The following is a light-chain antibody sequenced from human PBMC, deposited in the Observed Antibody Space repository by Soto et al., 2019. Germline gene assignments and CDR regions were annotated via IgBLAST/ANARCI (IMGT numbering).Light chain of an antibody. CDR1: SSDVGGYNY. CDR3: SSYTSSRTRV. CDR2: DVS. J-gene: IGLJ1*01. V-gene: IGLV2-14*01. Sequence: QSALTQPASVSGSPGQSITISCTGTSSDVGGYNYVSWYQQHPGKARKLMIYDVSNRPSGVSNRFSGSKSGNTASLTISGLQAEEDADYYCSSYTSSRTRVFGTGTKVTVL.